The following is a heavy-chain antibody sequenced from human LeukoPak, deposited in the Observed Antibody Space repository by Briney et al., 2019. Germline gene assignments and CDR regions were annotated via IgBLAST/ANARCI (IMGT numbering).Heavy chain of an antibody. V-gene: IGHV4-34*01. D-gene: IGHD2-15*01. J-gene: IGHJ4*02. CDR1: GGSFSGYY. CDR3: ARRDCSGGSCYDY. Sequence: SETLSLTCAVYGGSFSGYYWSWIRQPPGKGLEWIGEIDHSGSTNYNPSLKSRVTISVDTSKNQFSLKLSSVTAADTAVYYCARRDCSGGSCYDYWGQGTLVTVSS. CDR2: IDHSGST.